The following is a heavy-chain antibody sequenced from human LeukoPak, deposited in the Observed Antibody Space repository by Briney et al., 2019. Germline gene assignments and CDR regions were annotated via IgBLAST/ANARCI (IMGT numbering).Heavy chain of an antibody. CDR3: ANEQGVEDIVATIPPIGYY. Sequence: GGSLRLSCAACGFTFSSYAMSWVRQAPGKGLEWVSAISGSGGSTYYADSVKGRFTISRDNSKNTLYLQMNSLRAEDTAVYYCANEQGVEDIVATIPPIGYYWRQGTLVTVSS. CDR1: GFTFSSYA. V-gene: IGHV3-23*01. J-gene: IGHJ4*02. CDR2: ISGSGGST. D-gene: IGHD5-12*01.